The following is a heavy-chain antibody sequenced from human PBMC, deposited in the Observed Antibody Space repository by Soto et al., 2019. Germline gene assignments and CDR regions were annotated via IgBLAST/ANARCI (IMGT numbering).Heavy chain of an antibody. CDR2: IYYSGST. Sequence: QVQLQESGPGLVKPSQTLSLTCTVSGGSISSGGYYWSWIRQHPGKGLEWIGYIYYSGSTNYNPSLQSRVTISVDTSKNQYSLKLSSVTAADTAVYYCARDGSARAFDIWGQGTMVTVSS. V-gene: IGHV4-31*03. CDR1: GGSISSGGYY. CDR3: ARDGSARAFDI. J-gene: IGHJ3*02. D-gene: IGHD3-10*01.